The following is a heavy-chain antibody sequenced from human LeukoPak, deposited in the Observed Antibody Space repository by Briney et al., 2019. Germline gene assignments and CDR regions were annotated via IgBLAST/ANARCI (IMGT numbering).Heavy chain of an antibody. V-gene: IGHV4-59*12. CDR1: SGFISSYY. J-gene: IGHJ4*02. CDR3: AREGYSGYDYIDY. CDR2: IYYSGST. D-gene: IGHD5-12*01. Sequence: PSETLSLTCSVSSGFISSYYWTWIRQSPGKGLEWIGYIYYSGSTYYNPSLKSRVTISVDTSKNQFSLKLSSVTAADTAVYYCAREGYSGYDYIDYWGQGTLVTVSS.